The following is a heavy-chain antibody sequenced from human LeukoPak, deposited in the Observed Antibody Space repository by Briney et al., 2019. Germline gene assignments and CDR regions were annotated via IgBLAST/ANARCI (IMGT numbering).Heavy chain of an antibody. J-gene: IGHJ4*02. CDR1: GFTFSSYV. V-gene: IGHV3-30*18. Sequence: PGRSLRLSCAASGFTFSSYVMHWVRQAPGKGLEWVAVISYDGSNKYYADSVKGRFTISRDNSKNTLYLQMNSLRAEDTAVYYCAKDRQQQLDLDYWGQGTLVTVSS. D-gene: IGHD6-13*01. CDR3: AKDRQQQLDLDY. CDR2: ISYDGSNK.